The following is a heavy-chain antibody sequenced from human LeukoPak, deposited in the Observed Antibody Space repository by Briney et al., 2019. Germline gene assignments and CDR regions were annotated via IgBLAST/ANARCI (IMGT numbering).Heavy chain of an antibody. J-gene: IGHJ4*02. CDR1: GGTFSSYA. CDR3: ARDVIGYSYGQYYFDY. CDR2: IIPILGIA. V-gene: IGHV1-69*04. Sequence: GASVKVSCKASGGTFSSYAISWVRQAPGQGLEWMGRIIPILGIANYAQKFQGRVTITADESTSTAYMELSSPRSEDTAVYYCARDVIGYSYGQYYFDYWGQGTLVTVSS. D-gene: IGHD5-18*01.